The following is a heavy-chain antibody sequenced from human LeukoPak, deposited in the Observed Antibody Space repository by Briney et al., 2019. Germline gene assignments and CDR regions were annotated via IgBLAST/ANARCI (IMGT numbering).Heavy chain of an antibody. V-gene: IGHV4-59*01. D-gene: IGHD1-26*01. CDR3: ARAYLGDLVGVSNWFDP. Sequence: SETLSLTCTVSGDSTSIYYWSWIRQPPGKGLEWIGYIHDSWSTNYNPSLKSRATISVHTSKNQFSLKLRSVTAADTAVYFCARAYLGDLVGVSNWFDPWGQGTLVTVSS. CDR2: IHDSWST. J-gene: IGHJ5*02. CDR1: GDSTSIYY.